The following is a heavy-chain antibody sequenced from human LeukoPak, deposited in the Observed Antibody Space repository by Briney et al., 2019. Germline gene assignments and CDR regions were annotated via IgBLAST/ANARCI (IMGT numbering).Heavy chain of an antibody. D-gene: IGHD1-26*01. CDR3: ARLMWELPPHYYYMDV. Sequence: GGSLRLSCAASGFTFSDYYMSWIRQAPGKGLEWISYISSSGDTIFYADSVKGRFTISRDNAKKSLFLQMNSLRAEDTAVYYCARLMWELPPHYYYMDVWGKGTTVTISS. J-gene: IGHJ6*03. CDR1: GFTFSDYY. V-gene: IGHV3-11*04. CDR2: ISSSGDTI.